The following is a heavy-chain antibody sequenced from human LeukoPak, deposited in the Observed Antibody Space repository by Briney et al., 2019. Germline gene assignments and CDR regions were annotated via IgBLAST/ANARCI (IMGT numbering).Heavy chain of an antibody. D-gene: IGHD3-10*01. Sequence: GGSLRLSCAVSEFTFSSYAMSWVRQAPGKGLEWVSGISGSGNTYYADSVKGRFTISRDNSKNTLYLQMNSLRAGDTAVYYCAKGYGSATFSELDYWGQGTLVTVSS. CDR1: EFTFSSYA. J-gene: IGHJ4*02. CDR2: ISGSGNT. V-gene: IGHV3-23*01. CDR3: AKGYGSATFSELDY.